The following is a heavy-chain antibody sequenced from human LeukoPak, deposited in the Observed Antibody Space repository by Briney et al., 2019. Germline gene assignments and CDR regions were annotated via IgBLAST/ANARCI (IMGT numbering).Heavy chain of an antibody. Sequence: GGSLRLSCAASGFTFSSYGMHWVRQAPGKGLEWVAVIWYDGSNKYYADSVKGRFTISRDNSKNTLYLQMNSLRAEDTAVYYCARDSGDFWSGYYGRYFYYWGQGTLVTVSS. CDR3: ARDSGDFWSGYYGRYFYY. J-gene: IGHJ4*02. V-gene: IGHV3-33*01. CDR1: GFTFSSYG. CDR2: IWYDGSNK. D-gene: IGHD3-3*01.